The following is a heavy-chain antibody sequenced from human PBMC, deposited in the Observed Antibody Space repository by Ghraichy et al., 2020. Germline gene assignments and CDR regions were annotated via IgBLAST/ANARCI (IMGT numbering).Heavy chain of an antibody. J-gene: IGHJ4*02. D-gene: IGHD3-10*01. CDR1: GFTFGDYG. Sequence: GGSLRLSCAASGFTFGDYGMHWVRQAPGKGLEWISMISDKSDAIGYADSVRGRFTTSRDNTKNSLFLQMNSLRPEDTPFYYCAKDLGRHRPYDSWGQGTLVTVSS. CDR2: ISDKSDAI. V-gene: IGHV3-9*01. CDR3: AKDLGRHRPYDS.